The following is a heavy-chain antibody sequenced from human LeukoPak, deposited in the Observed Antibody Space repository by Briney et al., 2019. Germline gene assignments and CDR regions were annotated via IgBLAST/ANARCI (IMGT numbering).Heavy chain of an antibody. Sequence: GGSLRLSCAASGLSFSSFAMSWVRQGPARGLEWVSSLRGNGETFYADFVKGRFTLSSDISRNTVYFQLNNLRAEDTAIYYCARASWVSSTDAVRWGQGTLVTVAS. CDR2: LRGNGET. CDR3: ARASWVSSTDAVR. J-gene: IGHJ4*02. CDR1: GLSFSSFA. V-gene: IGHV3-23*01. D-gene: IGHD3-16*01.